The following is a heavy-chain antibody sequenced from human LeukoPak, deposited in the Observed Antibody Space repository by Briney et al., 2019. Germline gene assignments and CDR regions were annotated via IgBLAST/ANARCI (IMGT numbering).Heavy chain of an antibody. D-gene: IGHD3-16*01. CDR1: GGSISSYY. Sequence: SETLSLTCTVSGGSISSYYWNSVRQPPGKGLEWIGYIYYSGSTNYNPSFKSRVTISLDKSQTQFSLKLTSVTAADTAMYYCARVFFTYNNWFDPWGQGTLVTVSS. V-gene: IGHV4-59*12. J-gene: IGHJ5*02. CDR2: IYYSGST. CDR3: ARVFFTYNNWFDP.